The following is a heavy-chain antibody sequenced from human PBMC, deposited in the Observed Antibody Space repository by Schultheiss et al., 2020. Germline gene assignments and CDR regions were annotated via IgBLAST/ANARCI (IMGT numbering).Heavy chain of an antibody. CDR1: GGSISSGGYY. CDR3: ARVPGTWFRGWVAGWFDP. J-gene: IGHJ5*02. D-gene: IGHD6-19*01. CDR2: IYYSGST. Sequence: SETLSLTCTVSGGSISSGGYYWSWIRQDPGKGLEWIGYIYYSGSTYYNPSLKSRVTISVDTSKNQFSLKLSSVTAADTAVYYCARVPGTWFRGWVAGWFDPWGQGTLVTVSS. V-gene: IGHV4-31*03.